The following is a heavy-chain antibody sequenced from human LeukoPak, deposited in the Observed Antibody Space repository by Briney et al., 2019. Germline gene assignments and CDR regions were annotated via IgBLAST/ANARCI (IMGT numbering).Heavy chain of an antibody. CDR2: ISGSAYST. V-gene: IGHV3-23*01. Sequence: PGGSLRLSCAASGFTSSSYAMSWVRQAPGNGMEWVSAISGSAYSTYYADSVKGRFTISRDNSKNTLYLQMNSLRAEDTAVYYCAKETVAAPPIDYWGQGTLVTVSS. J-gene: IGHJ4*02. D-gene: IGHD6-19*01. CDR3: AKETVAAPPIDY. CDR1: GFTSSSYA.